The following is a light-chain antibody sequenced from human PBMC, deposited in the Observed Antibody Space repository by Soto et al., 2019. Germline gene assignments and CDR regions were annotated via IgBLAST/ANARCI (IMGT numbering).Light chain of an antibody. J-gene: IGKJ4*01. CDR2: AAS. V-gene: IGKV1-39*01. CDR3: QHSYTIPRT. CDR1: QSIGRY. Sequence: EIQMTQSPSALSASVGERVTVTCRASQSIGRYLNWYQQKPGIAPKLLMYAASTLQSGVPARFSGSGSGTDFTLTISSLQPEDFATYCCQHSYTIPRTFGGGTKVDIK.